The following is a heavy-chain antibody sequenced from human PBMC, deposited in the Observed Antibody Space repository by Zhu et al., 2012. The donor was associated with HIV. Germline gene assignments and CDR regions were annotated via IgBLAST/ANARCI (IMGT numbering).Heavy chain of an antibody. D-gene: IGHD3-10*01. CDR1: GYSISSGYY. Sequence: QVQLQESGPGLVKPSETLSLTCAVSGYSISSGYYWGWIRQPPGKGLEWIGSIYHSGSTYYNPSLKSRVTISVDTSKNQFSLKLSSVTAADTAVYYCATEDRGVSTNWFDPWGQGTPGHRLL. CDR3: ATEDRGVSTNWFDP. J-gene: IGHJ5*02. V-gene: IGHV4-38-2*01. CDR2: IYHSGST.